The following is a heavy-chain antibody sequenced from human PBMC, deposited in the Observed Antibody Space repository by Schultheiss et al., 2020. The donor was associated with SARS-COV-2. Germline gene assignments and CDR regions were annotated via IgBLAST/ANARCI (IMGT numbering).Heavy chain of an antibody. D-gene: IGHD3-22*01. V-gene: IGHV4-59*01. CDR3: ARAYDSSHFDI. CDR1: GGSFSGYY. CDR2: IYYSGST. J-gene: IGHJ3*02. Sequence: GSLRLSCAVYGGSFSGYYWSWIRQPPGKGLEWIGYIYYSGSTNYNPSLKSRVTISVDTSKNQFSLKLSSVTAADTAVYYCARAYDSSHFDIWGQGTMVTVSS.